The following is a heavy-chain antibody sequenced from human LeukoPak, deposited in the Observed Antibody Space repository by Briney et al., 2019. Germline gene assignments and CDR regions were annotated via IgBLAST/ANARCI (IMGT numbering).Heavy chain of an antibody. D-gene: IGHD6-13*01. J-gene: IGHJ4*02. CDR2: ISSDGNNK. CDR3: TRGVGSSSWYFDH. V-gene: IGHV3-30*03. CDR1: GFTFSHYS. Sequence: PGGSLRLSCAASGFTFSHYSTHWVRQAPGKGLEWVVVISSDGNNKYYADSLKGRFTISRDSSKNTLYLQMNSLRAEDTAIYYCTRGVGSSSWYFDHWGQGTLVTVSS.